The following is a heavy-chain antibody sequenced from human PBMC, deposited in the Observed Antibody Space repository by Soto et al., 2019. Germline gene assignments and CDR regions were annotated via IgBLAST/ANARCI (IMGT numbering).Heavy chain of an antibody. V-gene: IGHV3-23*01. CDR3: AKVPTEARYWSNTSCRTFLYYYYDMDV. CDR1: GFTFSSNA. D-gene: IGHD2-2*01. Sequence: EVQLLESGGGLVQPGGSLRLSCAASGFTFSSNAMSWVRQAPGKGLEWVSAISGSGGSTYYADSVKGRFTITRDNSKNTRYLQMNSLRSEDTAVYYCAKVPTEARYWSNTSCRTFLYYYYDMDVWGQGTTVTVSS. J-gene: IGHJ6*02. CDR2: ISGSGGST.